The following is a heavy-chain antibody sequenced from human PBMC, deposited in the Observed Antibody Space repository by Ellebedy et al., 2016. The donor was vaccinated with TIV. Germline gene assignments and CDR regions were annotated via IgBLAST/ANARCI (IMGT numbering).Heavy chain of an antibody. D-gene: IGHD1-26*01. CDR3: AKGPTTRYYYMDV. CDR1: GFTFSSYA. Sequence: GESLKISXAASGFTFSSYAMSWVRQAPGKGLEWVSAISGSGDSTYYADSVKGRFTISRDNSKNTLYLQMNSLRAEDTAVYYCAKGPTTRYYYMDVWGKGTTVTVPS. V-gene: IGHV3-23*01. CDR2: ISGSGDST. J-gene: IGHJ6*03.